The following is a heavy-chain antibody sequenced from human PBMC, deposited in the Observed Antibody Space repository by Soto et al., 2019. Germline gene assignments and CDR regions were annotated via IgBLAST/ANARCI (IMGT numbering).Heavy chain of an antibody. V-gene: IGHV3-49*03. CDR3: ARYTYTSRYSYYGMDV. D-gene: IGHD6-13*01. CDR2: VRSTAHGETT. J-gene: IGHJ6*02. Sequence: PGGSLRLSCTTSGFTFGDYAMSWFRLAPGKGLEWVGIVRSTAHGETTEYAASVRGRFTISRDNSKSIAYLQMNSLTSEDTAVYYCARYTYTSRYSYYGMDVWGHGTTVTVSS. CDR1: GFTFGDYA.